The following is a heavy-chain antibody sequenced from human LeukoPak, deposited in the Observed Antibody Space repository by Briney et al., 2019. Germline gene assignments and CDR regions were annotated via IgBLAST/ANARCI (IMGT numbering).Heavy chain of an antibody. CDR2: IYSCGST. CDR3: ARGTSSWYTLSAIYFDY. D-gene: IGHD6-13*01. CDR1: VFTVSSNY. J-gene: IGHJ4*02. Sequence: GGSLRLSCSASVFTVSSNYMSWVRQAPGKGLEWVSVIYSCGSTSYADPVKGRFTSYRNNSNSTLYLQINSPKAEDTAVYYCARGTSSWYTLSAIYFDYWGQGTLVTVSP. V-gene: IGHV3-53*01.